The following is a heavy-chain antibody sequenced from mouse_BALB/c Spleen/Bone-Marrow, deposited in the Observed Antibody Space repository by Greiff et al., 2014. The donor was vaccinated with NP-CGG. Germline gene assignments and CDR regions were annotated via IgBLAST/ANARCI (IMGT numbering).Heavy chain of an antibody. CDR3: ARVVTTATLYWYFDV. D-gene: IGHD1-2*01. J-gene: IGHJ1*01. Sequence: EVQRVESGGGLVEPGGSLKLSCAASGFTFSDYYMYWVRQTPEKRLEWVATISDGGSYTYYPDSVKGRFTISRDNAKNNLYLQMSSLKSEDTAMYYCARVVTTATLYWYFDVWGAGTTVTVSS. CDR2: ISDGGSYT. CDR1: GFTFSDYY. V-gene: IGHV5-4*02.